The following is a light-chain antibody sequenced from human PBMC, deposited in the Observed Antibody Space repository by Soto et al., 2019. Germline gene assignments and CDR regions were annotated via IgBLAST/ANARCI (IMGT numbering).Light chain of an antibody. CDR2: DVF. V-gene: IGLV2-14*01. J-gene: IGLJ2*01. Sequence: QPVLTQPASVSASRGQSITISCTGTSSDVPGSNSVSWYQQHPGKAPILIIFDVFKRPSGVSDRFSASKSGNTASLTISGLQAEDEADYYCSSYITSAIVVFGGGTKLTVL. CDR1: SSDVPGSNS. CDR3: SSYITSAIVV.